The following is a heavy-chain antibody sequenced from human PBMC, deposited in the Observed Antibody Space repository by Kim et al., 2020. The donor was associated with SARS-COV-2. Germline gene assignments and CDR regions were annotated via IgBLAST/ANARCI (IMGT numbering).Heavy chain of an antibody. CDR2: ISYDGSNK. CDR3: ARDWNYYDSSGY. J-gene: IGHJ4*02. CDR1: GFTFSSYA. V-gene: IGHV3-30*04. Sequence: GGSLRLSCAASGFTFSSYAMHWVRQAPGKGLEWVAVISYDGSNKYYADSVKGRFTISRDNSKNTLYLQMNSLRAEDTAVYYCARDWNYYDSSGYWGQGTL. D-gene: IGHD3-22*01.